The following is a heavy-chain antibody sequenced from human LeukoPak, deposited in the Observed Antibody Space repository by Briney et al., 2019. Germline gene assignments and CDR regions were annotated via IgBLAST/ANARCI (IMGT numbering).Heavy chain of an antibody. CDR3: VKDTSSWYPAFFQH. CDR2: ISSNGGST. Sequence: GGSLRLSCSASGFPISITARRWFRQAPGKGLEFVSAISSNGGSTLYADSVKGRFTISRDNSKNTLYLQMSSLRAEDTAVYYCVKDTSSWYPAFFQHWGQGTLVTVSS. J-gene: IGHJ1*01. V-gene: IGHV3-64D*09. CDR1: GFPISITA. D-gene: IGHD6-13*01.